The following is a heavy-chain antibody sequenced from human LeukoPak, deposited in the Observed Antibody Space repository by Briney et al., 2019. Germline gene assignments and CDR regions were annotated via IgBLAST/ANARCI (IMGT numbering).Heavy chain of an antibody. D-gene: IGHD5-18*01. CDR3: ARDSTDTQAGYYYYMDV. CDR2: INPNSGGT. Sequence: GASVKVSCKASGYTFTSYDINWVRQAPGQGLEWMGWINPNSGGTNYAQKFQGRVTMTRDTSISTAYMELSRLRSDDTAVYYCARDSTDTQAGYYYYMDVWGKGTTVTVSS. J-gene: IGHJ6*03. V-gene: IGHV1-2*02. CDR1: GYTFTSYD.